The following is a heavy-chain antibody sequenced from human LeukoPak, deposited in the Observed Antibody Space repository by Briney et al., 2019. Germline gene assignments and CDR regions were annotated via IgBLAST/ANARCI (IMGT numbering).Heavy chain of an antibody. Sequence: SQTLSLTCAISGDSVSSNSAALNWIRQSPSRGLEWLVRTYYRSKWYNDYAVSVKSRITINPDTSKNQFSLQLNSVTPEDTAVYYCAREGQQLVLKTLYYFDYWGQGTLVTVSS. CDR3: AREGQQLVLKTLYYFDY. CDR2: TYYRSKWYN. V-gene: IGHV6-1*01. J-gene: IGHJ4*02. D-gene: IGHD6-13*01. CDR1: GDSVSSNSAA.